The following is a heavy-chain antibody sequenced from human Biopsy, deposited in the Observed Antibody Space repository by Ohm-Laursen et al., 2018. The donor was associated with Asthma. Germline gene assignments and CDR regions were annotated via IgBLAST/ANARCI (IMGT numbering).Heavy chain of an antibody. V-gene: IGHV3-30*04. CDR1: GFTFRSYA. CDR3: AKEVFPGWELRRGPDY. CDR2: ISFDGTNR. J-gene: IGHJ4*02. Sequence: SLRLSCSASGFTFRSYAMHWVRQAPGKGLDWVAVISFDGTNRNYTDSVKGRFTISRDNSRNTLHLEMNSLRAEDTAVYFCAKEVFPGWELRRGPDYWGQGTLVTVSS. D-gene: IGHD1-26*01.